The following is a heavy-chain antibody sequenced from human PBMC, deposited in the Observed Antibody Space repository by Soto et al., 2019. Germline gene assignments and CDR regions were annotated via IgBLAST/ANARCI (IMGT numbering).Heavy chain of an antibody. CDR1: GLTFSKAW. CDR2: IKSNTDGGTT. Sequence: EVQLVESGGGLVKPGGSLRLSCAASGLTFSKAWMSWVRQAPGKGLEWVGRIKSNTDGGTTDYAAPVKGRFTITRDDSKNTLYLQMNSLQTEDTAVYYCTTDALRFLKWLSYWGQGNLVTVSS. J-gene: IGHJ4*02. CDR3: TTDALRFLKWLSY. V-gene: IGHV3-15*01. D-gene: IGHD3-3*01.